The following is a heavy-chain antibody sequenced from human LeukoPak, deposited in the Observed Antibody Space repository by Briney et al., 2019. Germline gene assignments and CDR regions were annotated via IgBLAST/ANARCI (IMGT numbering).Heavy chain of an antibody. CDR3: ARELTVSSSLGEFES. D-gene: IGHD4-17*01. Sequence: GGSLRLSCAVSGFTLRSYVVHWVRQAPGKGLEWVALEWFDGTKEYYADSVQGRFIISRDYSRNTVYLQMNSLRVEDTGLYYCARELTVSSSLGEFESWGQGTLVTVSS. CDR1: GFTLRSYV. V-gene: IGHV3-33*01. CDR2: EWFDGTKE. J-gene: IGHJ4*02.